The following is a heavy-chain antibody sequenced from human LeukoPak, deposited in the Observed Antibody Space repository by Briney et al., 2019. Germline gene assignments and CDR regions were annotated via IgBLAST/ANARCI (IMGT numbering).Heavy chain of an antibody. Sequence: GGSLRLSCTASGFTFSTYWINWVGQSPGKGLVWVALINGDGSTTTHADSVKGRFTISRDNAKNTAYLQMNSLRDEGTAVYFCARDYAGSPDYWGQGTLVTVSA. CDR3: ARDYAGSPDY. CDR1: GFTFSTYW. J-gene: IGHJ4*02. D-gene: IGHD3-10*01. CDR2: INGDGSTT. V-gene: IGHV3-74*03.